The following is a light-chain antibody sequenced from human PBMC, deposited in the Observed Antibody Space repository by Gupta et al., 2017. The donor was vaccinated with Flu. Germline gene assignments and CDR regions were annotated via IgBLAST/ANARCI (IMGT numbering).Light chain of an antibody. CDR2: CHA. J-gene: IGLJ3*02. Sequence: QSVLTQPPSSSGTPGQRVTISCSGSSSNIGSNTLNWYKQLPGTEPKVLIDCHAQRPSGVNDRGLCYSACNNASRGIIGLQSEEEEDDYWDGWDASITARVFGGGTKLTVL. CDR3: DGWDASITARV. V-gene: IGLV1-44*01. CDR1: SSNIGSNT.